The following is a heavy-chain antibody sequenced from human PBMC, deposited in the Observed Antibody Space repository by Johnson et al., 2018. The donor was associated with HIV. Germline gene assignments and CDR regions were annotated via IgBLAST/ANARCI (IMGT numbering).Heavy chain of an antibody. V-gene: IGHV3-30*04. D-gene: IGHD3-10*01. J-gene: IGHJ3*02. Sequence: QVQLVESGGGVVQPGRSLRLSCAASRFTFSSYDMHWVRQAPGKGLEWLAVISDDGSNKYYADSVTGRFTISRDNSKNTLYLQMDSLGAEDTAVYYCARVQLLADDVFNIWGQGTMVTVSS. CDR2: ISDDGSNK. CDR1: RFTFSSYD. CDR3: ARVQLLADDVFNI.